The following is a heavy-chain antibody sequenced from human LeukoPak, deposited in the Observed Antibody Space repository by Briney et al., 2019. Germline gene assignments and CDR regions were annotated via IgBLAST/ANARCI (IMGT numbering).Heavy chain of an antibody. V-gene: IGHV3-64*01. CDR2: ISSNGGST. J-gene: IGHJ4*02. CDR3: ARAGDSATIPDY. CDR1: GFTFSSYE. D-gene: IGHD5-12*01. Sequence: GGSLRLSCAASGFTFSSYEMNWVRQAPGKGLEYVSAISSNGGSTYYANSVKGRFTISRDNSKNTLYLQMGSLRAEDMAVYYCARAGDSATIPDYWGQGTLVTVSS.